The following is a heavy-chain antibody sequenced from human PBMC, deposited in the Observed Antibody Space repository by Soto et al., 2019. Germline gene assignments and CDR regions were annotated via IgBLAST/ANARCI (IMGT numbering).Heavy chain of an antibody. D-gene: IGHD2-15*01. Sequence: PGGSLRLSCVASGFTFSNSWMHWVRQAPGKGLEWVSRISSDGSSTTYADSVKGRFTISRDNAENSLHLQMNSLRAEDTAVYYCARVRYCSDNSCYSWFDYWGQGT. J-gene: IGHJ4*02. CDR1: GFTFSNSW. V-gene: IGHV3-74*01. CDR2: ISSDGSST. CDR3: ARVRYCSDNSCYSWFDY.